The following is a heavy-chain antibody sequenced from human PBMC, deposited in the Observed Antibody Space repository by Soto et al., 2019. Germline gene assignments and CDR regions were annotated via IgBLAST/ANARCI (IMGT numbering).Heavy chain of an antibody. D-gene: IGHD3-10*02. V-gene: IGHV3-23*01. CDR2: IDGGGSKT. J-gene: IGHJ4*02. CDR1: GFTFSNFA. CDR3: TKSDYYVSHIYLVY. Sequence: GSLRLSCAASGFTFSNFAMSWVRQAPGKGLEWVSSIDGGGSKTYYADSVKGRFTISRDNSKNTLYLQMTTLRDEDTAVYYCTKSDYYVSHIYLVYCGRRPLVTAPS.